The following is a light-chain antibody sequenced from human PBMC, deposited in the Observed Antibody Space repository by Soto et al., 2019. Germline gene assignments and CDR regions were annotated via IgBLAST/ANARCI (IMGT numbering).Light chain of an antibody. CDR3: RSYTSRSTHV. Sequence: QSVLTQPASVSGSPGQPITISCTGTSSDVGGYNYVSWYQQHPGKAPKLMIYDVSNRPSGVSNRFSGSKSGNTASLTISGLQAEDEADYYCRSYTSRSTHVFGTGTKVTVL. CDR2: DVS. V-gene: IGLV2-14*01. J-gene: IGLJ1*01. CDR1: SSDVGGYNY.